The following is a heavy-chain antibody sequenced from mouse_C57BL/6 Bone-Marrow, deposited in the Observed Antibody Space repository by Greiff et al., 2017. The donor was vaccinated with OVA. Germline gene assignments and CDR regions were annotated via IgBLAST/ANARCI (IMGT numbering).Heavy chain of an antibody. V-gene: IGHV1-26*01. CDR1: GYTFTDYY. D-gene: IGHD1-1*01. CDR3: ARDYGSPGVAY. CDR2: INPNNGGT. Sequence: VQLQQSGPELVKPGASVKISCKASGYTFTDYYMNWVKQSHGKSLEWIGDINPNNGGTSYNQKFKGKATLTVDTSSSPAYMELRSLKSEDSAVDYGARDYGSPGVAYWGQGTLVTVSA. J-gene: IGHJ3*01.